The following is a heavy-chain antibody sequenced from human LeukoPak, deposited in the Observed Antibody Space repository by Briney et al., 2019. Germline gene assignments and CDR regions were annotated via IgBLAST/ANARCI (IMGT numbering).Heavy chain of an antibody. CDR3: ARVPFGDSSGYYYGVDY. V-gene: IGHV3-66*01. D-gene: IGHD3-22*01. J-gene: IGHJ4*02. CDR2: IYSGGST. Sequence: GGSLRLSCAASGFTFSSYSMNWVRQAPGKGLEWVSVIYSGGSTYYADSVKGRFTISRDNSKNTLYLQMNSLRAEDTAVYYCARVPFGDSSGYYYGVDYWGQGTLVTVSS. CDR1: GFTFSSYS.